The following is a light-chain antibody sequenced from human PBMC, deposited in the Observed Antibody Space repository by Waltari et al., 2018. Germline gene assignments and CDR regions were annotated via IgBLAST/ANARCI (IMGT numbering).Light chain of an antibody. CDR3: HVWHPDVDPGV. Sequence: SYMLTQPPSVSVAPGETARITCGGDNIGTYSVHWYQPKPGKAPMLVIFYDRDRPSGIPERFSGSNSGNTATLTISRVEAGDEAKYYCHVWHPDVDPGVFGPGSDVTV. CDR1: NIGTYS. J-gene: IGLJ1*01. CDR2: YDR. V-gene: IGLV3-21*04.